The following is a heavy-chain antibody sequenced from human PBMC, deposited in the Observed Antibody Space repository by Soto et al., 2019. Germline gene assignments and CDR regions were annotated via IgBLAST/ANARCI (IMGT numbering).Heavy chain of an antibody. J-gene: IGHJ4*02. Sequence: PSETLSLTCTVSGGSVSSGSYYWSWIRQPPGKGLEWIGYIYYSGSTNYNPSLKSRVTISVETSKNQFSLKLSSVTAADTAVYYCARDHWYYDFWSGFFDYWGQGTLVTVSS. D-gene: IGHD3-3*01. V-gene: IGHV4-61*01. CDR2: IYYSGST. CDR3: ARDHWYYDFWSGFFDY. CDR1: GGSVSSGSYY.